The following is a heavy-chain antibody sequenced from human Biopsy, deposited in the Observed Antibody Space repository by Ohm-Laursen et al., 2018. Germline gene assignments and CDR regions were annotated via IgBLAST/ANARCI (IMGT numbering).Heavy chain of an antibody. Sequence: SRRLSCSAPGFTFSIYAMNWVRQAPGQGLAWVSAITVSADTTYYADSVRGRFTVSRDNSQNTLYLQMNSLIAEDTAIYYCAKGRVGNSGSLDIWGHGTMVTVSS. CDR1: GFTFSIYA. J-gene: IGHJ3*02. V-gene: IGHV3-23*01. D-gene: IGHD1-1*01. CDR2: ITVSADTT. CDR3: AKGRVGNSGSLDI.